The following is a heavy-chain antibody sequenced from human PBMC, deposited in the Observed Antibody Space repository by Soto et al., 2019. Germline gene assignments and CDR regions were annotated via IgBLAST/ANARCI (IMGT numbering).Heavy chain of an antibody. Sequence: QLQLQESGPGLVKPSETLSLTCTVSGGSISSGSYYWGWIRQPPGKGLEWIGTIYYTGSTYYNPSLKSRVTISVDTSKNQFSLKLSSVTAADTAVYFCTRRLRFLETVDYWGQGTLVTVSS. V-gene: IGHV4-39*01. J-gene: IGHJ4*02. CDR3: TRRLRFLETVDY. CDR2: IYYTGST. D-gene: IGHD3-3*01. CDR1: GGSISSGSYY.